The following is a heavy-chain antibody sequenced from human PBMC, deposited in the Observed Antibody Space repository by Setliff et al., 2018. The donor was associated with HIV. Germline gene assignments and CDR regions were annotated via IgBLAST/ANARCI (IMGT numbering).Heavy chain of an antibody. D-gene: IGHD5-12*01. Sequence: SETLSLTCTVSGGSISSDSYYWGWIRQPPGKGLEWIASINYSWYTYHNPSLKTRVTLSIDTSKSQFSLKLNSITAADTGVYYCARLFQWMSYSFDIWGQGTVVTVSS. CDR1: GGSISSDSYY. CDR2: INYSWYT. J-gene: IGHJ3*02. CDR3: ARLFQWMSYSFDI. V-gene: IGHV4-39*01.